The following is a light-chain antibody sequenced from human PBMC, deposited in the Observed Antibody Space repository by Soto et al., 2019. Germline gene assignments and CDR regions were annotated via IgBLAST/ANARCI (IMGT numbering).Light chain of an antibody. CDR1: SSNLGAGYD. CDR2: DNN. Sequence: QSVLTQPPSVSGAPGQRVTISCTGSSSNLGAGYDVHWHQRLLGTAPKLLIYDNNNRPSGVAHRLSGSKSATSASLVFTGLQDDDEAAYYCKSSDSGLRSHVIFGGGTKLTVL. V-gene: IGLV1-40*01. J-gene: IGLJ2*01. CDR3: KSSDSGLRSHVI.